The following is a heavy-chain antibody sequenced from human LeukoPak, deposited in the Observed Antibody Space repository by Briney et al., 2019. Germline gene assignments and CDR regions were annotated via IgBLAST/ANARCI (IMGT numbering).Heavy chain of an antibody. J-gene: IGHJ4*02. Sequence: XGSLRLSCAASEFTFSSYGMSWVRQAPGKGLEWVSAISGSGGSTYYADSVKGRFTISRDNSKNTLYLQMNSLRAEDTAVYYCAKVGSIAAALDYWGQGTLVTVSS. D-gene: IGHD6-13*01. V-gene: IGHV3-23*01. CDR2: ISGSGGST. CDR1: EFTFSSYG. CDR3: AKVGSIAAALDY.